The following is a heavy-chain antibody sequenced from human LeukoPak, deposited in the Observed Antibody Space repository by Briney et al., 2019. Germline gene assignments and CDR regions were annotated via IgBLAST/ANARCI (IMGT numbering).Heavy chain of an antibody. CDR3: ARDGVSYAIVAQEDY. Sequence: GGSLRLSCAASGFTFSSYSMNWVRQAPGKGLEWVSSISSSSSYIYYADSVKGRFTISRDNSKNTLYLQMNSLRAEDTAVYYCARDGVSYAIVAQEDYWGQGTLVTVSS. CDR2: ISSSSSYI. V-gene: IGHV3-21*01. J-gene: IGHJ4*02. D-gene: IGHD2-15*01. CDR1: GFTFSSYS.